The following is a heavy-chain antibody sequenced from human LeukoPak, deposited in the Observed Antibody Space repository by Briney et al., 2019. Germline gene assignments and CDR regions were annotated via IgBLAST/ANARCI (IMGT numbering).Heavy chain of an antibody. CDR2: INPSGGST. J-gene: IGHJ4*02. Sequence: GASVKVSCKASGYTFTSYYMHWVRQAPGQGLEWMGIINPSGGSTSYAQKFQGRVTMTRDTFTSTVYMELSSLRSEDTAVYYCATGYGDFRVEGRYFYSWGQGTLVTVSS. CDR3: ATGYGDFRVEGRYFYS. V-gene: IGHV1-46*01. CDR1: GYTFTSYY. D-gene: IGHD4-17*01.